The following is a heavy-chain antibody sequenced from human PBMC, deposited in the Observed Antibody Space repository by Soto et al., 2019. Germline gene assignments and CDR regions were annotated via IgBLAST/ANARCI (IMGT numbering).Heavy chain of an antibody. J-gene: IGHJ5*02. Sequence: HLVQSGPEVKKPGASITVSCKTSGDTFTNFGLSWVRQAPGQGLEWMGWIATYNSNRNYAQKFQGRLTLTTDTSTSTAYRELKSLRYDDTAVYYCATVLRGVVNWFDPGGQGTLVTVSS. CDR3: ATVLRGVVNWFDP. CDR2: IATYNSNR. V-gene: IGHV1-18*01. CDR1: GDTFTNFG. D-gene: IGHD3-10*01.